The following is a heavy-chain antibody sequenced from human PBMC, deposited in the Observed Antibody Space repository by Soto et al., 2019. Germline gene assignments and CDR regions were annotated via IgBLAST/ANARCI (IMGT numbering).Heavy chain of an antibody. Sequence: QVQLQESGPGLVKPSGTLSLTCAVSGDSISGSNWWSWVRQSPGKGLEWIGEIYHRGNTNYNPSLKRRTTISVDKSKNPFSLRLNSVTAADTAFYYCVRVVWGVPAPGTSGWFDPLGQGTLVTVSS. V-gene: IGHV4-4*02. CDR1: GDSISGSNW. CDR3: VRVVWGVPAPGTSGWFDP. J-gene: IGHJ5*02. CDR2: IYHRGNT. D-gene: IGHD6-13*01.